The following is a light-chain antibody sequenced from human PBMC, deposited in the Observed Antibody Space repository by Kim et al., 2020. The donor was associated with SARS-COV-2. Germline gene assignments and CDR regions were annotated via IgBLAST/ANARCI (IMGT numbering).Light chain of an antibody. Sequence: GQSVTISFTVSSIDVGAYNYVSWYQHHPGKAPKLVIYDVNQRPSGVPDRFSGSKSGNTASLTISGLQAEDETDYYCCSYAGSYTLLFGGGTKVTVL. CDR1: SIDVGAYNY. J-gene: IGLJ2*01. CDR2: DVN. V-gene: IGLV2-11*01. CDR3: CSYAGSYTLL.